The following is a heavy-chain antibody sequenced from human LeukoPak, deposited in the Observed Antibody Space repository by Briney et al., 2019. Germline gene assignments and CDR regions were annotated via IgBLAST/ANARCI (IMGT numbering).Heavy chain of an antibody. D-gene: IGHD2-21*02. CDR1: GFTISSYW. J-gene: IGHJ4*02. CDR2: IKPDGSEK. CDR3: ARDFGTIVVVTAIVD. Sequence: GGSLRLSCAASGFTISSYWMSWVRQAPGKGLEWVANIKPDGSEKYYVDPVKGRFTISRDNAKNSLYLQMNSLRAEDTAVYYCARDFGTIVVVTAIVDWGQGTLVTVSS. V-gene: IGHV3-7*01.